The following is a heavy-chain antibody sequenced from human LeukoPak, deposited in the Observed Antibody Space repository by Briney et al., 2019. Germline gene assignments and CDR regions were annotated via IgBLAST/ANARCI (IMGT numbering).Heavy chain of an antibody. V-gene: IGHV4-34*01. D-gene: IGHD4-17*01. CDR3: ARRTTVTTETDY. Sequence: KASETLSLTCAVYGGSFSGYYWSWIRQPPGKGLEWIGEINHSGSTNYNPSLKSRVTISVDTSKNQFSLKLSSVTAADTAVYYCARRTTVTTETDYWGQGTLVTVSS. J-gene: IGHJ4*02. CDR1: GGSFSGYY. CDR2: INHSGST.